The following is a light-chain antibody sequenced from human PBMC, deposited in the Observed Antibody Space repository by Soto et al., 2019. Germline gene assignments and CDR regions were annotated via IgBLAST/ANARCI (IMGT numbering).Light chain of an antibody. J-gene: IGKJ3*01. CDR2: GAS. CDR1: QSVSSSY. Sequence: EIVLTQSPGTLSLSPGERATLSCRASQSVSSSYLAWYQQKPGQAPRLLIYGASSRATGIPDRFSGSGSGTYFTLTISRLEPEDFAVYYCQQYGSSPGFTFGPVTKVDIK. CDR3: QQYGSSPGFT. V-gene: IGKV3-20*01.